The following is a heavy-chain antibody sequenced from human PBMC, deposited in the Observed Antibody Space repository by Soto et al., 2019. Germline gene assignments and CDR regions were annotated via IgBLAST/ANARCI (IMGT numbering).Heavy chain of an antibody. CDR2: ISYDGRNK. Sequence: GGSLRLSCAASGFTFSNYAMHWVRQAPGKGLEWVAVISYDGRNKYYADSVKGRFTISRDNSKNTLSLQMNSLGAEDTAVYYCARDWDTASVLTLIYWGQGTLVTVSS. J-gene: IGHJ4*02. V-gene: IGHV3-30*04. D-gene: IGHD5-18*01. CDR1: GFTFSNYA. CDR3: ARDWDTASVLTLIY.